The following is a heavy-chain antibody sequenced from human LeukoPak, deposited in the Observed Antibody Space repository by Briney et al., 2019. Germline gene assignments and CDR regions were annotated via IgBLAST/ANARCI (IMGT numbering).Heavy chain of an antibody. V-gene: IGHV4-59*08. CDR3: ARHIGGGIEDMDV. CDR1: GGSIGTYY. D-gene: IGHD3-16*02. Sequence: SETLSLTCTVSGGSIGTYYWSWIRQSPGKGLEWIGYIYVTGTRYNPYLQSRVTISVDRSRNQFLLKMSSVTAADTAVYYCARHIGGGIEDMDVWGKGTKVIVSS. J-gene: IGHJ6*03. CDR2: IYVTGT.